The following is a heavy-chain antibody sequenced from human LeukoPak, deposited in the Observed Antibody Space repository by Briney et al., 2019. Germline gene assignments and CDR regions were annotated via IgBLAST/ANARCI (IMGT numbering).Heavy chain of an antibody. D-gene: IGHD3-22*01. CDR2: IYSGGST. V-gene: IGHV3-66*01. CDR3: ARETKYYYDSSGYQGPLYYYYGMDV. CDR1: GFTFSVYS. J-gene: IGHJ6*02. Sequence: GGSLRLSCAASGFTFSVYSMNWVRQAPGKGLEWVSVIYSGGSTYYADSVKGRFTISRDNSKNTLYLQMNSLRAEDTAVYYCARETKYYYDSSGYQGPLYYYYGMDVWGQGTTVTVSS.